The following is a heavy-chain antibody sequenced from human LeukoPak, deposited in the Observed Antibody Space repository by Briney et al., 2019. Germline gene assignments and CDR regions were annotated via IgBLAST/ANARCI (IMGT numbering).Heavy chain of an antibody. CDR2: ISSSTNTI. Sequence: GGSLRLSCTASGFTFSSYSINWVRQPPGKGLEWVSYISSSTNTIYYADSVKGRFTISRDNGKNSVYLQMNSLRAEDTAVYYSARGDCSGGTCSGVDYWGQGTLVTVSS. D-gene: IGHD2-15*01. V-gene: IGHV3-48*01. J-gene: IGHJ4*02. CDR3: ARGDCSGGTCSGVDY. CDR1: GFTFSSYS.